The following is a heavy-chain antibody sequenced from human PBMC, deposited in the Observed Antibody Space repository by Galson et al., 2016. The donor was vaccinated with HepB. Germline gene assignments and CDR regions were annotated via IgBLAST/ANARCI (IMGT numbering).Heavy chain of an antibody. Sequence: SLRLSCAASGFSFSSYAMNWVRQAPGKGLEWVSAMSGDGTRTYCADSVKGRFTISRDNSKNTLYLQMNSLRAEDTAVYSCAKDCSNYGWYFDLWGRGTLVTVSS. CDR3: AKDCSNYGWYFDL. CDR2: MSGDGTRT. CDR1: GFSFSSYA. J-gene: IGHJ2*01. D-gene: IGHD4-11*01. V-gene: IGHV3-23*01.